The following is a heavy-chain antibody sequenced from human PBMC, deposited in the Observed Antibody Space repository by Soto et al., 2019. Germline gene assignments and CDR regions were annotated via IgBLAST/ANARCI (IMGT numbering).Heavy chain of an antibody. CDR1: GGSFSSYA. CDR2: IIPIVGTG. D-gene: IGHD6-13*01. CDR3: ARDLRAAGRPGMDV. V-gene: IGHV1-69*01. Sequence: QVQLVQSGAEVKKPGSSVKVSCKASGGSFSSYAISWVRQAPGQGLEWMGGIIPIVGTGNYAQNFQGRVTITADESTSPAYMELSSLRSEDTGMYYCARDLRAAGRPGMDVGGQGTTATVSS. J-gene: IGHJ6*02.